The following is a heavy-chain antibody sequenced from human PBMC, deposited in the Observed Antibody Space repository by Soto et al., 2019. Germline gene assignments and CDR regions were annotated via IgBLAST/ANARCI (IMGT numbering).Heavy chain of an antibody. V-gene: IGHV3-30-3*01. D-gene: IGHD2-15*01. CDR2: ISYDGSNK. CDR1: GFTFSSYT. J-gene: IGHJ4*02. CDR3: ARDGYCSGGICTHFDY. Sequence: GGSLRLSCAASGFTFSSYTMHWVRQAPGKGLEWVAVISYDGSNKYYADSVKGRFTIPRHNSKNTRYVQMNSLRTEDTAVYYCARDGYCSGGICTHFDYWGQETLVTVSS.